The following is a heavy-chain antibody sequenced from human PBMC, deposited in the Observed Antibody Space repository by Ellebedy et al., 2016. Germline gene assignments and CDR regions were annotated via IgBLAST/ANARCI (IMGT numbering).Heavy chain of an antibody. Sequence: ASVKVSCKASGYTFTSYYMHWVRQAPGQGLEWMGIINPSGGSTSYAQKFQGRVTMTRDTSTSTVYMELSSLRSEDTAVYYCARERIEGGRYLDAFDIWGQGTMVTVSS. CDR3: ARERIEGGRYLDAFDI. D-gene: IGHD1-1*01. CDR1: GYTFTSYY. CDR2: INPSGGST. V-gene: IGHV1-46*01. J-gene: IGHJ3*02.